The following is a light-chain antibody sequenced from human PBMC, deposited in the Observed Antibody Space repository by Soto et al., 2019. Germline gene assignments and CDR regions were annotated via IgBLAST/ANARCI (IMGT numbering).Light chain of an antibody. CDR1: QSISSW. CDR2: KAS. CDR3: QQYNGYGR. V-gene: IGKV1-5*03. J-gene: IGKJ1*01. Sequence: DLQMTQSPSTLSASVGDRVTITCRASQSISSWLAWYQQKPGKAPKLLIYKASILESGVPSRFSGSGSGTEFTLTISSLEPDDFATYYCQQYNGYGRLGQRTKVEIK.